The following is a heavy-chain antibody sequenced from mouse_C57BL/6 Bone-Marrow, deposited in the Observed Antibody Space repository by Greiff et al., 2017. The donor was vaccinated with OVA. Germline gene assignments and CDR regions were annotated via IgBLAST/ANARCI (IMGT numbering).Heavy chain of an antibody. J-gene: IGHJ2*01. V-gene: IGHV1-84*01. CDR2: IYPGSGNT. Sequence: VQLQQSGPELVKPGASVKISCKASGYTFTDYYINWVKQRPGQGLEWIGWIYPGSGNTKYNEKFKGQVTLTGDTSSSTAYMQLSSLTSEDSAVYYCARGDWDYFDYWGQGTTLTVSS. CDR1: GYTFTDYY. CDR3: ARGDWDYFDY. D-gene: IGHD4-1*01.